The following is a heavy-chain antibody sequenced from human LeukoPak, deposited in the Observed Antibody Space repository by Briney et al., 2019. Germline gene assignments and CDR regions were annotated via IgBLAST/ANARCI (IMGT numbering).Heavy chain of an antibody. J-gene: IGHJ4*02. Sequence: GASVKVSCKASGGTVSSYAISWVRQAPGQGLEWMGRIIPILGIANYAQKFQGRVTITADKSTSTAYMELSSLRSEDTAVYYCAKSGSYSMGFDYWGQGTLVTVSS. CDR2: IIPILGIA. V-gene: IGHV1-69*04. D-gene: IGHD1-26*01. CDR1: GGTVSSYA. CDR3: AKSGSYSMGFDY.